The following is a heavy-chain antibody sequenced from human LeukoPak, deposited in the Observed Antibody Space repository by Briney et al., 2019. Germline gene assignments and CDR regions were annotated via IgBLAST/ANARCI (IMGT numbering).Heavy chain of an antibody. Sequence: GGTLRLSCAASGFTFSSAGMTWVRQAPGKGLEWVSTITFSGLGLYYADSVKGRFTISRDNSKNTLYLQMNSLRAEDTAVYYCARGEVVVAATFDYWGQGTLVTVSS. V-gene: IGHV3-23*01. CDR3: ARGEVVVAATFDY. J-gene: IGHJ4*02. D-gene: IGHD2-15*01. CDR1: GFTFSSAG. CDR2: ITFSGLGL.